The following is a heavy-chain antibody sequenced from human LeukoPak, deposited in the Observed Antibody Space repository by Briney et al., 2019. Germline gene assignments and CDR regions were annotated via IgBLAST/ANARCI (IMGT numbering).Heavy chain of an antibody. Sequence: GGSLRLSCAASGFTFSSYWMSWVRQAPGKGLEWVANIKQDGSEKYYVDSVKGRFTISRDNAKNSLYLQMNSLRAEDTAVYYCARDLSTVTTVYCYYGMDVWGQGTTVTVSS. CDR3: ARDLSTVTTVYCYYGMDV. D-gene: IGHD4-17*01. J-gene: IGHJ6*02. CDR1: GFTFSSYW. CDR2: IKQDGSEK. V-gene: IGHV3-7*01.